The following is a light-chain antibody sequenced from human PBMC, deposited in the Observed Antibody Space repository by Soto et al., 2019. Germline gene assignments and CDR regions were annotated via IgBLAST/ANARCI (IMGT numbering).Light chain of an antibody. J-gene: IGKJ1*01. Sequence: EIVLTQSPATLSLSPGERATLSCRASQSLSSYLAWYQQKPGQAPRLLIYDVSNRATGIPARFSGSGSGTDFTLTISSLEPEDFGVYYCQQRNDWPLTFGQGTKVEIK. V-gene: IGKV3-11*01. CDR3: QQRNDWPLT. CDR2: DVS. CDR1: QSLSSY.